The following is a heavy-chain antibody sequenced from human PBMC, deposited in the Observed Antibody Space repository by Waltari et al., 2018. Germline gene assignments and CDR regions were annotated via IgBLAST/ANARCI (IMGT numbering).Heavy chain of an antibody. CDR2: IIPIFVTA. D-gene: IGHD6-13*01. J-gene: IGHJ5*02. Sequence: QVQLVPSGAEVKKPGSSVKVYCKASGGTFSSHANSCVRQARGQGLEWMGGIIPIFVTANYAQKFQGRVTITADESTSTAYMELSSLRSEDTAVYYCAREKQQLRGLDWFDPWGQGTLVTVSS. CDR1: GGTFSSHA. V-gene: IGHV1-69*12. CDR3: AREKQQLRGLDWFDP.